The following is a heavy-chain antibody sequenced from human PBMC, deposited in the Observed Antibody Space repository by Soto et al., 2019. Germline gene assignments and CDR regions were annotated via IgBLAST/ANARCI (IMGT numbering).Heavy chain of an antibody. CDR1: GYTFTSYG. Sequence: ASVKVSCKASGYTFTSYGISWVLQAPGQGLEWMGWISAYNGNTQHTQKFQGRVTMTTDTSTSTAYMELRSLRSDDTALYYCARDRGSGRFDNWGQGALVTVSS. D-gene: IGHD3-10*01. V-gene: IGHV1-18*01. CDR3: ARDRGSGRFDN. J-gene: IGHJ4*02. CDR2: ISAYNGNT.